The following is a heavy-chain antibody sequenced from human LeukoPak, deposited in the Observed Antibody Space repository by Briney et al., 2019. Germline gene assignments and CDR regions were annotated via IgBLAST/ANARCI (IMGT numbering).Heavy chain of an antibody. V-gene: IGHV1-18*01. CDR3: ARVGSGTYQLLVSSPDYYYYYYMDV. Sequence: ASVKVSCNASGYTFTSYGISWVRQAPGQGLEWMGWISAYNGNTNYAQKLQGRVTMTTDTSTSTAYMELRSLRSDDTAVYYCARVGSGTYQLLVSSPDYYYYYYMDVWGKGTTVTVSS. J-gene: IGHJ6*03. CDR1: GYTFTSYG. D-gene: IGHD2-2*01. CDR2: ISAYNGNT.